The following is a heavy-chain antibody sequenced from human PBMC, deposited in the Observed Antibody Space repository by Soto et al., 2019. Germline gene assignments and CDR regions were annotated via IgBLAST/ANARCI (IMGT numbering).Heavy chain of an antibody. Sequence: SETLSLTCTVSGGSISSSSYYWGWIRQPPGKGLEWIGSIYYSGRTYYNPSLKSRVTISVDTSKNQFSLKLSSVTAADTAVYYCARDGLVVVAAKPRGYYGMDVWGQGTTVTVSS. D-gene: IGHD2-15*01. CDR3: ARDGLVVVAAKPRGYYGMDV. CDR2: IYYSGRT. V-gene: IGHV4-39*07. CDR1: GGSISSSSYY. J-gene: IGHJ6*02.